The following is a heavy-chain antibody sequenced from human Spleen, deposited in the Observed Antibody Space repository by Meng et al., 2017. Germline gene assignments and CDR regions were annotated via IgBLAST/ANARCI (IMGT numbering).Heavy chain of an antibody. Sequence: GGSLRLSCAASGFTFSSYAMSWVRQAPGKGLEWVSYITTNGSYIFYADSVKGRFTIFRENTKNSLYLQMNSLRAEDTAVYYCATLSTRSSQAYWGQGTLVTVSS. J-gene: IGHJ4*02. CDR3: ATLSTRSSQAY. D-gene: IGHD6-6*01. CDR1: GFTFSSYA. CDR2: ITTNGSYI. V-gene: IGHV3-21*01.